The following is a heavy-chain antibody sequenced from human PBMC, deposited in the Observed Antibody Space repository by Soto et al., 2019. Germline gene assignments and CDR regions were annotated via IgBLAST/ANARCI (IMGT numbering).Heavy chain of an antibody. Sequence: GGSLRLSCAASGFTFDDYTMHWVRQAPGKGLEWVSLISWDGGSTYYADSVKGRFTISRDNSKNSLYLQMNSLRTEDTALYYCAKGGYSVGPVYFDYWGQGTLVTVSS. D-gene: IGHD2-15*01. CDR1: GFTFDDYT. CDR2: ISWDGGST. V-gene: IGHV3-43*01. J-gene: IGHJ4*02. CDR3: AKGGYSVGPVYFDY.